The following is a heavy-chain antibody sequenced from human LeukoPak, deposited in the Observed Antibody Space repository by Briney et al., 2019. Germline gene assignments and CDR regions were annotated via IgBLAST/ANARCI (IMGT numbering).Heavy chain of an antibody. Sequence: GASVKVSCKISGGTFSSYAINWVRQAPGQGLEWMGRIIPIVGTVDYAQKFQGRVAITADNTNTAYMELSSLRSEDTAVYYCARDGSNSWTAIGDYWGQGTLVTVSS. D-gene: IGHD6-13*01. J-gene: IGHJ4*02. CDR2: IIPIVGTV. CDR1: GGTFSSYA. CDR3: ARDGSNSWTAIGDY. V-gene: IGHV1-69*04.